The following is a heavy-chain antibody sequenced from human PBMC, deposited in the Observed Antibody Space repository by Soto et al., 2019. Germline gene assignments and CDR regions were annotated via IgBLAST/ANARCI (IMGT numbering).Heavy chain of an antibody. CDR3: AKGVDYYDSSGGGAFDI. CDR1: GFTFSSYA. J-gene: IGHJ3*02. Sequence: EVQLLESGGGLVQPGGSLRLSCAASGFTFSSYAMSWVRQAPGKGLEWVSAISGSGGSTYYADSVKGRFTISRDNSKNTLYLQMNSLRAEDTAVYYCAKGVDYYDSSGGGAFDIWGQGTMVTVSS. D-gene: IGHD3-22*01. CDR2: ISGSGGST. V-gene: IGHV3-23*01.